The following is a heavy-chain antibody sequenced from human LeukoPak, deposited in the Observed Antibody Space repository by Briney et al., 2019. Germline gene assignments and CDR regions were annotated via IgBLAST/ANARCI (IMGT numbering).Heavy chain of an antibody. Sequence: SETLSLTGTVSGGSISSSSYYWGWIRQPPGKGLEWIGEINHSGSTNYNPSLKSRVTISVDTSKNQFSLKLSSVTAADTAVYYCARGFSSGWYLWGQGTLVTVSS. CDR3: ARGFSSGWYL. V-gene: IGHV4-39*07. CDR1: GGSISSSSYY. J-gene: IGHJ4*02. D-gene: IGHD6-19*01. CDR2: INHSGST.